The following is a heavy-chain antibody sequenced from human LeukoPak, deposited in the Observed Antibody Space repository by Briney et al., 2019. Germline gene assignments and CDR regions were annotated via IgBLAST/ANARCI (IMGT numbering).Heavy chain of an antibody. CDR2: INLNSGGT. J-gene: IGHJ6*03. CDR1: GYTFTDYY. D-gene: IGHD3-16*01. V-gene: IGHV1-2*02. CDR3: ARTPRGRVMVFYYMDV. Sequence: ASVKVSCKASGYTFTDYYIHWVRQAPGQGLEWMGWINLNSGGTNYAQKFQGRVTMTRDTSISTAYMELSRLRSDDTAVYYCARTPRGRVMVFYYMDVWGKGTTVTISS.